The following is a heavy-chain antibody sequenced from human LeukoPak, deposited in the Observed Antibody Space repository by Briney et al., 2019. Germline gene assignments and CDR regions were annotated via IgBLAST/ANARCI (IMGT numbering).Heavy chain of an antibody. CDR1: GFTFSSYW. J-gene: IGHJ3*02. V-gene: IGHV3-7*01. CDR3: ARDLAAANYDAFDI. CDR2: IKQDGSEK. Sequence: PGGSLRLSCAASGFTFSSYWMSWVRQAPGKGLEWVANIKQDGSEKNSVDSVKGRFTISRDNAKNSLYLQMNSLRVEDTAVYYCARDLAAANYDAFDIWGHGTMVTVSS. D-gene: IGHD6-25*01.